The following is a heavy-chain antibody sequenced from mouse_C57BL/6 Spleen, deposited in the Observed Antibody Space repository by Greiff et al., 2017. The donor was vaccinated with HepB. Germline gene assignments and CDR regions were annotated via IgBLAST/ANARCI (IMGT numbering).Heavy chain of an antibody. Sequence: VQLQQSGAELVMPGASVKLSCKASGYTFTSYWMHWVKQRPGQGLEWIGEIDPSDSYTNYNQKFQGKSTLTVDKSSSTAYMQLSSLTSEDSAVYYCARSKTAQATFPMDYWGQGTSVTVSS. CDR2: IDPSDSYT. J-gene: IGHJ4*01. V-gene: IGHV1-69*01. D-gene: IGHD3-2*02. CDR3: ARSKTAQATFPMDY. CDR1: GYTFTSYW.